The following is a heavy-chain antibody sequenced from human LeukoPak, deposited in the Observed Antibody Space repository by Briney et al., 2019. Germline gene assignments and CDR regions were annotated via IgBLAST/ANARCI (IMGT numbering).Heavy chain of an antibody. CDR1: GFTVSINS. V-gene: IGHV3-21*01. D-gene: IGHD1-1*01. J-gene: IGHJ6*03. CDR3: ARDLEGYYYYYMDV. Sequence: GGSLRLSCTVSGFTVSINSMSWVRQAPGKWLEWVSSISSSSSYIYYADSVKGRFTISRDNAKNSLYLQMNSLRAEDTAVYYCARDLEGYYYYYMDVWGKGTTVTVSS. CDR2: ISSSSSYI.